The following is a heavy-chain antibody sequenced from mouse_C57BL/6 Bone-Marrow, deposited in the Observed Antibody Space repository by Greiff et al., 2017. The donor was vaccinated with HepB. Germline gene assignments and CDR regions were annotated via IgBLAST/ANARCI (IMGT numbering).Heavy chain of an antibody. D-gene: IGHD1-1*01. CDR1: GYTFTEYT. CDR2: FYPGSGSI. V-gene: IGHV1-62-2*01. CDR3: ASDYYGSSYDWFAY. Sequence: QVQLKESGAELVKPGASVKLSCKASGYTFTEYTIHWVKQRSGQGLEWIGWFYPGSGSIKYNEKFKDKATLTADKSSSTVYMELSRLTSEDSAVYFCASDYYGSSYDWFAYWGQGTLVTVSA. J-gene: IGHJ3*01.